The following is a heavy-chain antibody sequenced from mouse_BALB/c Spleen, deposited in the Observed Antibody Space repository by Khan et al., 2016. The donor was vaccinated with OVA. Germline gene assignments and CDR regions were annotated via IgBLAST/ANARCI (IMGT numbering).Heavy chain of an antibody. CDR3: TRHDYVAGFTY. J-gene: IGHJ3*01. V-gene: IGHV1S135*01. CDR2: IDPFSGVT. CDR1: GYSFTTYY. Sequence: VQLKQSGPELMKPGTSVKISCKASGYSFTTYYIHWVMQSHGKSLEWIGYIDPFSGVTTFNQKFKGKATLTVDISSSTAYIHLSNLTSEDSAIYYCTRHDYVAGFTYWGQGTLVTVSA. D-gene: IGHD2-4*01.